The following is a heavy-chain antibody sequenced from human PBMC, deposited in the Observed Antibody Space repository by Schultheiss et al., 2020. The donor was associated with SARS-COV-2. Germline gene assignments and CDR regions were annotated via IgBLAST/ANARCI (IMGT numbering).Heavy chain of an antibody. CDR1: RYTLTELS. D-gene: IGHD4-11*01. Sequence: ASVKVSCKVSRYTLTELSIHWVRQAPGKGLEWMGRINPNSGGTNYAQKFQGRVTMTRDTSISTAYMELSRLRSDDTAVYYCARLEPETIRYSNYTDYWGQGVLVTVSS. CDR3: ARLEPETIRYSNYTDY. V-gene: IGHV1-2*06. CDR2: INPNSGGT. J-gene: IGHJ4*02.